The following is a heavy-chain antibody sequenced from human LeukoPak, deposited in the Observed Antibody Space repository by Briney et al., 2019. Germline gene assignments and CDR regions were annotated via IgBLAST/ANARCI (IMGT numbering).Heavy chain of an antibody. Sequence: SETLSLTCTVSGGSISSYYWSWIRQPAGKGLEWIGRIHTSGSTNYNPSLKSRVTMSVDTSKKQFSLKVTSVTAADTAVYYCARDPASLPNDAFDIWGQGTMVTVSS. CDR3: ARDPASLPNDAFDI. CDR1: GGSISSYY. D-gene: IGHD2-2*01. V-gene: IGHV4-4*07. CDR2: IHTSGST. J-gene: IGHJ3*02.